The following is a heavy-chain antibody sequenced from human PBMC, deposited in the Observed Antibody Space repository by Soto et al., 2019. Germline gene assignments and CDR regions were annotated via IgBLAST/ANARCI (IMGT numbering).Heavy chain of an antibody. CDR1: GFTFTSSA. Sequence: ASVKVSSKASGFTFTSSAVQWLRHSRGQRLEWIGWIVVGSGNTNYAQKFQERVTITRDMSTSTAYMELSSLRSEDTAVYYCAAAPARYIQIDNRGQGTLVTVS. CDR3: AAAPARYIQIDN. CDR2: IVVGSGNT. D-gene: IGHD2-2*01. V-gene: IGHV1-58*01. J-gene: IGHJ4*02.